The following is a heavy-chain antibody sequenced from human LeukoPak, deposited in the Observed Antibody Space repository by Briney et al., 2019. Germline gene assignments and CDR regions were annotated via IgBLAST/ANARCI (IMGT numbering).Heavy chain of an antibody. D-gene: IGHD6-6*01. CDR3: ARGGVAARFDY. CDR2: INHSGNS. Sequence: SETLSLTCAVYGGSFSAYYWSWIRQPPGKGLEWIGEINHSGNSNYNPSLKSRVTISVDTSKNQFSLKLSSVTAADTAVYYCARGGVAARFDYWGQGTLVTVSS. V-gene: IGHV4-34*01. CDR1: GGSFSAYY. J-gene: IGHJ4*02.